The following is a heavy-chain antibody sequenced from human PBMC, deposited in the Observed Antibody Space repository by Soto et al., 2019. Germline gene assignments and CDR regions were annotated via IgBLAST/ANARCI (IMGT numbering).Heavy chain of an antibody. J-gene: IGHJ6*02. Sequence: PSETLSLTCAVYGGSFSGYYWSWIRHPPGKGLEWIGEINHSGSTNYNPSLKSRVTISVDTSKNQFSLKLSSVTAADTAVYYCARDWGLRWAPKHRGGMDVWGQGTTVTVSS. CDR2: INHSGST. CDR1: GGSFSGYY. V-gene: IGHV4-34*01. CDR3: ARDWGLRWAPKHRGGMDV. D-gene: IGHD3-16*01.